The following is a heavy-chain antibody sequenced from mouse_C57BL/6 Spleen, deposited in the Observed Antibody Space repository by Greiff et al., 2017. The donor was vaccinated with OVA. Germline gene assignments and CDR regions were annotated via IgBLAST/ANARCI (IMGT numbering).Heavy chain of an antibody. CDR1: GYTFTSYW. D-gene: IGHD1-1*01. CDR2: IYPGSGST. Sequence: VQLQQPGAELVKPGASVKMSCKASGYTFTSYWITWVKQRPGQGLEWIGDIYPGSGSTNYNEKFKSKATLTVDTSSSTAYMQLSSLTSEDSAVYYCARSPYYYGSSYRDAMDYWGQGTSVTVSS. CDR3: ARSPYYYGSSYRDAMDY. V-gene: IGHV1-55*01. J-gene: IGHJ4*01.